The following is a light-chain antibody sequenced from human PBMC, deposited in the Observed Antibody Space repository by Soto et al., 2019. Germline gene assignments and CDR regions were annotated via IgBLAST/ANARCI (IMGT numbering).Light chain of an antibody. CDR1: SSDVGSYNF. V-gene: IGLV2-23*01. CDR3: CSYAGSQTWV. Sequence: QSALTQPASVSGSPGQSITISCTGTSSDVGSYNFVSWYQQHPGKAPKLMIYEGSKRPSGVSSRFSGSKSDNTASLTISGLQPEDEANYYCCSYAGSQTWVFGGGTKVTVL. CDR2: EGS. J-gene: IGLJ3*02.